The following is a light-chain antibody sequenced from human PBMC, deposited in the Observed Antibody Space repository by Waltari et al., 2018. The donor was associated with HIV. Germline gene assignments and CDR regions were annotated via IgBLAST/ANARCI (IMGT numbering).Light chain of an antibody. J-gene: IGKJ3*01. Sequence: DIVMTQSPLLLPVPPGEPASIPCRSIQSLLHSNGYNYLDWYLQKPGQSPQLLIYLGSNRASGVPDRFSGSGSGTDFTLKISRVEAEDVGVYYCMQALQTLATFGPGTKVDIK. CDR2: LGS. CDR1: QSLLHSNGYNY. CDR3: MQALQTLAT. V-gene: IGKV2-28*01.